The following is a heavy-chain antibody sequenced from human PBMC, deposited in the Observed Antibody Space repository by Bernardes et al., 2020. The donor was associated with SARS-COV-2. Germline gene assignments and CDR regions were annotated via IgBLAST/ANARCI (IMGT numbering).Heavy chain of an antibody. V-gene: IGHV3-72*01. CDR1: GFTFSDHN. J-gene: IGHJ4*02. D-gene: IGHD2-21*01. CDR2: TRNKANRYTT. Sequence: GGSLRLSCAASGFTFSDHNMDWVRQAPGKGLEWVARTRNKANRYTTEYAASVKGRFTISGDESTNSVYLQMNSLRTEDTAVYYCARSPLGIAPFDYWGRGTLVTVSS. CDR3: ARSPLGIAPFDY.